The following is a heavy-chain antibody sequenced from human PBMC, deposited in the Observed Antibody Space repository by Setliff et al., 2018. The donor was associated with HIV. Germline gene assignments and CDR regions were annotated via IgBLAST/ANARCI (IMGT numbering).Heavy chain of an antibody. Sequence: SETLSLTCAVSGGSVSSPSYYWGWIRQPPGKGLEWIGSVYNSGITFKNPSLKSRVSISVDRSGNQFSLRLTSVTAADTAVYYCATCRHRPSNWFDPWAREPWSPSPQ. J-gene: IGHJ5*02. CDR3: ATCRHRPSNWFDP. CDR2: VYNSGIT. V-gene: IGHV4-39*07. CDR1: GGSVSSPSYY.